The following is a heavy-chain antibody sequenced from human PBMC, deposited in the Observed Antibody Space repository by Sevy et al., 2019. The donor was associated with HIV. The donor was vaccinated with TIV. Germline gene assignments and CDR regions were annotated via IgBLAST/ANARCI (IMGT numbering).Heavy chain of an antibody. J-gene: IGHJ2*01. D-gene: IGHD6-6*01. Sequence: SETLSLTCTVSGGSITSSSYYWGWIRRPPGKGLEWSGSISYSGRTYYNTSLKSRVTISVDTSKNQFSLRLGSVTAADTAVHYCATQRGYSSASDHYWYFDLWGRGTLVTVSS. CDR1: GGSITSSSYY. CDR2: ISYSGRT. CDR3: ATQRGYSSASDHYWYFDL. V-gene: IGHV4-39*01.